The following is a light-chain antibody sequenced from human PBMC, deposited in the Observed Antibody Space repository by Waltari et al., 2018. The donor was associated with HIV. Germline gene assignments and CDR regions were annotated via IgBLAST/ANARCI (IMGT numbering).Light chain of an antibody. CDR2: KTN. Sequence: QAVLTQPPSASASSGQKITISCSGGDSNVGSHYVSWYHQFPGGAPKLLLYKTNQRSSGVPDRFSGSKSGTSASLTISGLRSEDEGIYFCGVWDDNLRGVFGGGTRLTV. CDR1: DSNVGSHY. CDR3: GVWDDNLRGV. V-gene: IGLV1-47*01. J-gene: IGLJ2*01.